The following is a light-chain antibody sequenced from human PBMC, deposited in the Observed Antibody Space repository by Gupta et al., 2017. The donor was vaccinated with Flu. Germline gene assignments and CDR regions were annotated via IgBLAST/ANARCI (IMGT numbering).Light chain of an antibody. V-gene: IGLV3-21*02. CDR3: QVWDRSSDHLV. Sequence: VLTQPPSVSVAPGQTASITCGGDNIGTKRVHWYQQKSGQAPLLVVYDDSVRPSGVPERFSGFNSGSTATLTISSVEAGDEADYHCQVWDRSSDHLVFGGGTKVTVL. CDR1: NIGTKR. J-gene: IGLJ3*02. CDR2: DDS.